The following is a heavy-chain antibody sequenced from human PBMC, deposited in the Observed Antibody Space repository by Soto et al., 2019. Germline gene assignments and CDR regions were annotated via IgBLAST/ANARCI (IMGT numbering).Heavy chain of an antibody. CDR2: IYWNDDK. CDR3: AHSPQWYDSSHWFDP. V-gene: IGHV2-5*01. D-gene: IGHD3-22*01. J-gene: IGHJ5*02. Sequence: SGPTLVNPTQTLTLTCTFSGFSLSTSGVGVGWIRQPPGKALEWLALIYWNDDKRYSPSLKSRLTITKDTSKNQVVLTMINMDPVDTATYYCAHSPQWYDSSHWFDPWGQGTLVTVSS. CDR1: GFSLSTSGVG.